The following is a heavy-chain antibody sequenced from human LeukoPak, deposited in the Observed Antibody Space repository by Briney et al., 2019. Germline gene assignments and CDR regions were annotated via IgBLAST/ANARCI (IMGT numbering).Heavy chain of an antibody. CDR3: ARGGIDIVVVPAAMREKTLWFDP. CDR1: GGSISSYY. J-gene: IGHJ5*02. Sequence: PSETLSLTCTVSGGSISSYYWSWIRQPPGKGLEWIGYIYYSGSTNYNPSLKSRVTISVDTSKNQFSLKLSSVTAADTAVYYCARGGIDIVVVPAAMREKTLWFDPWGQGTLVTVSS. V-gene: IGHV4-59*01. CDR2: IYYSGST. D-gene: IGHD2-2*01.